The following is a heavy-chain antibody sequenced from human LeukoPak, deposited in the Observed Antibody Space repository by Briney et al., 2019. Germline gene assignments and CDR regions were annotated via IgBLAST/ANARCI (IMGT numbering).Heavy chain of an antibody. CDR1: GFTFSSYN. D-gene: IGHD4-23*01. J-gene: IGHJ4*02. Sequence: GGSLRLSCAASGFTFSSYNMHWVRQAPGEGLVWVSAISGSGGDTYYADSVKGRFTISRDNSKNTLYLQMSSLRAEDTAVYYCAKDLGSVVTPPSLDFWGQGTLVTVSS. V-gene: IGHV3-23*01. CDR3: AKDLGSVVTPPSLDF. CDR2: ISGSGGDT.